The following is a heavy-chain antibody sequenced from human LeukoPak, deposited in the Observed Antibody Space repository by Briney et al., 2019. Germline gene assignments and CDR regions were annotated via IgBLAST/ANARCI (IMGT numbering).Heavy chain of an antibody. J-gene: IGHJ5*02. CDR3: AREGVTIFGVVISWFDP. V-gene: IGHV1-18*01. CDR2: INPYNGNT. D-gene: IGHD3-3*01. CDR1: GYTFTSYG. Sequence: ASVKVSCKASGYTFTSYGISWVRQAPGQGLEWMGWINPYNGNTNYAQKLQGRVTMTTDTSTSTAYMELRSLRSDDTAVYYCAREGVTIFGVVISWFDPWGQGTLVTVSS.